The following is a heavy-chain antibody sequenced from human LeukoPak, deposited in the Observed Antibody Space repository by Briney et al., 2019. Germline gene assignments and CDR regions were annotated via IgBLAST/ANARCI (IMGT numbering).Heavy chain of an antibody. V-gene: IGHV3-33*06. D-gene: IGHD5-18*01. CDR1: GFSFSSYG. Sequence: GGSLRLSCAASGFSFSSYGMHWVRQAPGKGLEWVAVIWYDGSKEYYADFVKGRFTISRDNSKNTLYLQMNSLRAEDTAVYYCAKDRDTAMEIDYWGQGTLVTVSS. CDR3: AKDRDTAMEIDY. J-gene: IGHJ4*02. CDR2: IWYDGSKE.